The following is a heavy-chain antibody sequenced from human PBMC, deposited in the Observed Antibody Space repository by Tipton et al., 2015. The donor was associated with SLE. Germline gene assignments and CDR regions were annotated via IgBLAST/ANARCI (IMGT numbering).Heavy chain of an antibody. V-gene: IGHV4-39*07. J-gene: IGHJ6*02. CDR3: ASLITMVHRANYYFYGMDV. Sequence: TLSLTCSVSGGSISSGIYYWSWIRQPPGKGLEWIGDIYHSGTTYYTPSLKSRVTISVDTSKNQLSLKLNSVTAADTAVYYCASLITMVHRANYYFYGMDVWGQGTAVTASS. CDR1: GGSISSGIYY. CDR2: IYHSGTT. D-gene: IGHD3-10*01.